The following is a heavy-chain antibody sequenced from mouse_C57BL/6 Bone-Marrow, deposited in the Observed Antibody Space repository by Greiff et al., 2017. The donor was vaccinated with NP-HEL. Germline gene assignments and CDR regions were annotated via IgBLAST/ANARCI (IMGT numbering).Heavy chain of an antibody. V-gene: IGHV5-12*01. Sequence: EVQLVESGGGLVQPGGSLKLSCAASGFTFSDYYMYWVRQTPEKRLEWVAYISNGGGSTYYPDTVKGRFTISRDNAKNTLYLQMSRLKSEDTAMYYCARHGGNYFWFAYWGQGTLVTVSA. CDR3: ARHGGNYFWFAY. D-gene: IGHD1-1*02. CDR2: ISNGGGST. CDR1: GFTFSDYY. J-gene: IGHJ3*01.